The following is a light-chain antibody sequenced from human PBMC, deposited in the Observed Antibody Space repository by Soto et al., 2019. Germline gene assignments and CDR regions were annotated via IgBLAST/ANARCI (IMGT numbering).Light chain of an antibody. V-gene: IGKV3-20*01. CDR3: HQHGSTLFT. CDR2: GAS. CDR1: QGVSANF. J-gene: IGKJ3*01. Sequence: EIVLTQSPGTLSLSPGDRATLSCRASQGVSANFFAWYQQKLGQAPRLLIYGASSRTTGIPDMFSGNGSGAHCTLTVSSREPKDLAGYYCHQHGSTLFTFGPVNKVDI.